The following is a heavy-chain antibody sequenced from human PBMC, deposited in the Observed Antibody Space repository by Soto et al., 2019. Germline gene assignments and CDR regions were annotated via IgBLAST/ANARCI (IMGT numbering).Heavy chain of an antibody. Sequence: QVQLLESGGGVVQPGRSLKLSCTTSGFTFSLYGMHWVRQAPGKGLEWLSVISFDGKNRYYADSVKGRFNIARDNSKTTLFLQTSNLRADDTAVYFCAKGAQAAAVLEHWGQGALVTVAS. CDR2: ISFDGKNR. J-gene: IGHJ4*02. CDR3: AKGAQAAAVLEH. V-gene: IGHV3-30*18. CDR1: GFTFSLYG. D-gene: IGHD6-25*01.